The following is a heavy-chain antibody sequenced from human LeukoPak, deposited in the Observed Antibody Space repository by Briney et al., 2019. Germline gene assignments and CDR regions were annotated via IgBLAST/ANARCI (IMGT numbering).Heavy chain of an antibody. Sequence: SETLSLTCTVSGGSISSGSYYWSWIRQPAGKRLEWIGRIYTSGSTNYSPSLKSRVTISVDTSKNQFSLKLSSVTAADTAVYYCARASGPFDYWGQGTLVTVSS. CDR3: ARASGPFDY. CDR2: IYTSGST. J-gene: IGHJ4*02. V-gene: IGHV4-61*02. CDR1: GGSISSGSYY.